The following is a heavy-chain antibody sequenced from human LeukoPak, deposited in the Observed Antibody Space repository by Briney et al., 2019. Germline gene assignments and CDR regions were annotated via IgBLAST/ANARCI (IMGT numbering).Heavy chain of an antibody. J-gene: IGHJ2*01. D-gene: IGHD1-26*01. Sequence: PGGSLRLSCAASGFTFSRNGMHWVRQAPGKGLEWVALIHYDGGNKYYVDSVKGRFTISRDNSKNMLYLQMNSLRAEDTAVYYCARDLLYSGSYSWYFDLWGRGSPVTVSS. CDR1: GFTFSRNG. CDR2: IHYDGGNK. V-gene: IGHV3-30*02. CDR3: ARDLLYSGSYSWYFDL.